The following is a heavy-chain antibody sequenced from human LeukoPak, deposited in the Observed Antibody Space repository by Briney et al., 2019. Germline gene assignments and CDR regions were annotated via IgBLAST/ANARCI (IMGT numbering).Heavy chain of an antibody. CDR2: INSRSSYI. V-gene: IGHV3-21*01. D-gene: IGHD5-24*01. CDR3: AKDKVEMATRGASYFDY. CDR1: RFTFSSYS. Sequence: PGGSLRLSCAASRFTFSSYSMIWVRQAPGKGLEWVSYINSRSSYIYYADSVKGRFTISRDNAKNSLYLQTNSLRAEDTAVYYCAKDKVEMATRGASYFDYWGQGTLVTVSS. J-gene: IGHJ4*02.